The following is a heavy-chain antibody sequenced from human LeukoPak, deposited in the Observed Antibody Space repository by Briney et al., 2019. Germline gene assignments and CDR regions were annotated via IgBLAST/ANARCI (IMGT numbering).Heavy chain of an antibody. D-gene: IGHD3-22*01. CDR2: INPNSGGT. J-gene: IGHJ4*02. Sequence: ASVKVSCKASGHTFTVYYMHWVRQAPGQGLEWMGRINPNSGGTNYAQKFQGRVTMTRDTSISTVYMELSRLRSDDTAVYYCARVGYYESSGYYEYWGQGTLVTVSS. CDR3: ARVGYYESSGYYEY. CDR1: GHTFTVYY. V-gene: IGHV1-2*06.